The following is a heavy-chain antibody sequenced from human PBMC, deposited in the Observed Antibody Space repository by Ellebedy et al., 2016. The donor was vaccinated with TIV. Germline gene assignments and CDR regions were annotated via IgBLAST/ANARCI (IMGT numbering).Heavy chain of an antibody. CDR1: ADSFSSGSFS. CDR3: ARGANMAFDN. D-gene: IGHD2-8*01. J-gene: IGHJ4*02. V-gene: IGHV4-30-2*01. CDR2: IWLSGST. Sequence: MPSETLSLTCVVSADSFSSGSFSWNWIRQPPGKDLEWIGVIWLSGSTYYNPSLKSRVTKTLDRSRNQVFLNLYSVTAADTATYCCARGANMAFDNWGQGILVTVSS.